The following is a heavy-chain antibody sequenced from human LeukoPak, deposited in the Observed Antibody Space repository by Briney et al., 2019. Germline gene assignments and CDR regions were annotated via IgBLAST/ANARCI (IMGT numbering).Heavy chain of an antibody. CDR3: AQDRNSYDYWYFDL. V-gene: IGHV3-53*01. CDR1: GFTVSAHY. CDR2: LYTGGDT. J-gene: IGHJ2*01. Sequence: PGGSLRLSCAVSGFTVSAHYMSWVRQAPGKGLECVSFLYTGGDTYYADSVKGRFTISRDNSKNTLYLQMNSLRAEDTAVYYCAQDRNSYDYWYFDLWGRGTLVTVSS. D-gene: IGHD3-16*01.